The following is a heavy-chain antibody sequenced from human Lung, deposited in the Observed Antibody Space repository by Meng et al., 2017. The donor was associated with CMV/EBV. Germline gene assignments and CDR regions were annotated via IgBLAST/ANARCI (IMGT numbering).Heavy chain of an antibody. V-gene: IGHV3-49*04. D-gene: IGHD3-10*01. J-gene: IGHJ1*01. CDR1: GFTFGDYA. CDR3: ARGSGSPEH. Sequence: SCTASGFTFGDYAMTRVRQAPGKRLEWIGFIRNRTRGGTTEYAASVKGRFSILRDDSKSIAYLQMDSVKIEDTGVYFCARGSGSPEHWGQGTLVTVSS. CDR2: IRNRTRGGTT.